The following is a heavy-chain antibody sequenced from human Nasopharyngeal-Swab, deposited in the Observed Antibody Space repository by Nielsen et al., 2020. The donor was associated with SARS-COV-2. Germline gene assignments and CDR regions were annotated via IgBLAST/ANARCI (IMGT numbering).Heavy chain of an antibody. V-gene: IGHV3-73*01. CDR3: TTDFYFDY. Sequence: GESLKISCAASGFIFSGSAMHWVRQASGKGLEWAGRIGDKDHNYATTYGASMKGRFTISRDDSSNTAFLQMDNLKTEDTALYYCTTDFYFDYWGQGALVTVSS. CDR1: GFIFSGSA. CDR2: IGDKDHNYAT. J-gene: IGHJ4*02.